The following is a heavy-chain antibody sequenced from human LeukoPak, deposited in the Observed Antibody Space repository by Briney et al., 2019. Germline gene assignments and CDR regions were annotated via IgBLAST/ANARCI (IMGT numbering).Heavy chain of an antibody. D-gene: IGHD3-9*01. V-gene: IGHV4-59*01. CDR1: GGSISCYG. CDR2: IYYDGST. J-gene: IGHJ4*02. CDR3: ARNYDILPHFDY. Sequence: AELLTLTCAAAGGSISCYGWSWIRQPPGKGLEWVGFIYYDGSTNYNPSLESRVTISADTSKNKCSLKLSSVTAADTAVYYCARNYDILPHFDYWGQGTLVTVAS.